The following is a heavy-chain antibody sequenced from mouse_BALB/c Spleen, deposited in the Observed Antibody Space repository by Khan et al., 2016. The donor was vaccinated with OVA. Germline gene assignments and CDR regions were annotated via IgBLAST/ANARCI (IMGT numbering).Heavy chain of an antibody. CDR1: GYTFTNYG. CDR3: ARSASYWCFDV. Sequence: QIQLVQSGPELKKPGETVKISCKASGYTFTNYGMNWVKQAPGKGLKWMGWINTYTGEPTYAADFKGRFAFSLETSANTAYLQINNLKNEDTATYFGARSASYWCFDVWGAGTTVTVSS. V-gene: IGHV9-3-1*01. CDR2: INTYTGEP. J-gene: IGHJ1*01. D-gene: IGHD6-1*01.